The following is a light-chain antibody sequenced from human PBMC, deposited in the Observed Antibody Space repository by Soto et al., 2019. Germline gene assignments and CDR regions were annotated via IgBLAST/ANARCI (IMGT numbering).Light chain of an antibody. V-gene: IGKV3-20*01. CDR2: GAS. J-gene: IGKJ2*01. Sequence: EIVLTQSPGTLSLSPGERATLSCRASQRVSSSYLAWYQQKPGQAPRLLIYGASSRATGIPDRFSGSGSGTDFTLTISRPGPEDFAVYFCQRYGSSPPFTFGQGTKVEI. CDR1: QRVSSSY. CDR3: QRYGSSPPFT.